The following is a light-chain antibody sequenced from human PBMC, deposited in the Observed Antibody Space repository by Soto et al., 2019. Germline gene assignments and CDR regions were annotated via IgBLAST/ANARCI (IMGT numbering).Light chain of an antibody. CDR2: DAS. J-gene: IGKJ5*01. CDR1: QSITIW. CDR3: QQFHSFPIT. V-gene: IGKV1-5*01. Sequence: DIHMTQSPSTLSASAGDRVTITCRASQSITIWLAWYQQKPGKAPKLLIYDASTLESGVPSRFSGSGSGTEFTLTIISLQPDDFATYYCQQFHSFPITFGQGTRLEIK.